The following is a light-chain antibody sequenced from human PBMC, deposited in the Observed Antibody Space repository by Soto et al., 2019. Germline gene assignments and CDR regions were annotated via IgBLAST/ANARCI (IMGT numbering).Light chain of an antibody. CDR3: QQYYTTPPT. Sequence: DIVMTQSPDSLAVSLGERATINCKSSQSVLYSSNNKNYLAWYQQKPGQPPKLLIHWASTRHSGVPDRFSGSGAGTDFTLTISSLQAEDVAVYYCQQYYTTPPTFGQGTKVAIK. CDR1: QSVLYSSNNKNY. J-gene: IGKJ1*01. CDR2: WAS. V-gene: IGKV4-1*01.